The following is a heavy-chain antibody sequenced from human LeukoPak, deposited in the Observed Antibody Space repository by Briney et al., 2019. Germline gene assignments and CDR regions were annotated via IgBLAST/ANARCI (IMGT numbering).Heavy chain of an antibody. CDR1: GFTFSSYA. Sequence: GGSLRLSCAASGFTFSSYAMSWVRQAPGKGLEWVSAISGSGGSTYYADSVKGRFTISRDNSKNTLYPQMNSLRAEDTAVYYCAKDRGVYYDSSGYIAWGQGTLVTVSS. D-gene: IGHD3-22*01. CDR3: AKDRGVYYDSSGYIA. CDR2: ISGSGGST. J-gene: IGHJ4*02. V-gene: IGHV3-23*01.